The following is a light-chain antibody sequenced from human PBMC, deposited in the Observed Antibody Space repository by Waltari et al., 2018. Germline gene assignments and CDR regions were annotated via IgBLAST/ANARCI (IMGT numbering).Light chain of an antibody. V-gene: IGKV4-1*01. J-gene: IGKJ3*01. CDR3: QQYYNTPPT. Sequence: DIVITQSPDSLAVSLGERATINCKSSQTLYRSNNKNYLAWYQQKPGQPPQMLIYWASTRGSGVPDRFSGSGSGTDFTLTITSLQAEDVAVYYCQQYYNTPPTFGPGTKVDIK. CDR1: QTLYRSNNKNY. CDR2: WAS.